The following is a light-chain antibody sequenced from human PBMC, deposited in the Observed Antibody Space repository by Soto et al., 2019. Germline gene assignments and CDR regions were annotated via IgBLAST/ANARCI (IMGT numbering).Light chain of an antibody. J-gene: IGKJ3*01. CDR2: KAS. Sequence: GDSVTISCRASQIISNWLAWYQQKPGKAPKLLIYKASTLESGVPSRFSGSGSGTDFTLTISSLQPDDFATYYCQPYNTFLLTFGPGTRVDIK. V-gene: IGKV1-5*03. CDR1: QIISNW. CDR3: QPYNTFLLT.